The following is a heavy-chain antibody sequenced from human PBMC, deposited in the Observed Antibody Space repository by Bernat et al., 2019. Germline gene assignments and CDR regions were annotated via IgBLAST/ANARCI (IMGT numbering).Heavy chain of an antibody. D-gene: IGHD2-2*01. J-gene: IGHJ5*02. CDR1: GFTFSNYW. CDR3: ARGPEVVPAAVSWFDP. CDR2: IKQDGSEK. V-gene: IGHV3-7*03. Sequence: EVQLVESGGGLVQPGGSLRLSCAASGFTFSNYWMSWVRQAPGKGPEWVANIKQDGSEKNYMDSVKGRFTISRDNAKNSLYLQMNSLRAEDTAVYYYARGPEVVPAAVSWFDPWGQGTLVTVSS.